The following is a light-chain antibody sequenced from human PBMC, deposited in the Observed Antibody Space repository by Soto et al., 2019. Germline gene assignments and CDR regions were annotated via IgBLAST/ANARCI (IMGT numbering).Light chain of an antibody. V-gene: IGLV2-14*01. Sequence: QSVLPQPASVSGSPGQSITISCTGTSNDVGSYNYVSWYQHHPGKAPKLMIYEVSDRPSGVSNRFSGSKSGNTASLTISGLQAEDEADYYCSSYTGSNIRYVFGTGTKVTVL. CDR2: EVS. J-gene: IGLJ1*01. CDR3: SSYTGSNIRYV. CDR1: SNDVGSYNY.